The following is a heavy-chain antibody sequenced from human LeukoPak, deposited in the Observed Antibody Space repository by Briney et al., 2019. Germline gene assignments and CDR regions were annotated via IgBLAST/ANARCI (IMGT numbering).Heavy chain of an antibody. D-gene: IGHD6-6*01. V-gene: IGHV3-74*01. CDR1: GFTFSSYW. J-gene: IGHJ4*02. CDR2: INTDASNT. CDR3: ARVYREYSSTSALDY. Sequence: PGGSLRLSCAASGFTFSSYWMHWVRQAPGKGLVWVSRINTDASNTDYADSVKGRFTISRDNARNTLYLQMNSLRAEDTAVYYCARVYREYSSTSALDYWGQGTLVTVSS.